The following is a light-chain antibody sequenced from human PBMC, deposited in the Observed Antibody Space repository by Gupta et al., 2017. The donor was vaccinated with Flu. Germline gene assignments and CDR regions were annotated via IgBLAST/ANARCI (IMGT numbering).Light chain of an antibody. CDR2: DDS. Sequence: SYVLTQPPSVSVPPGQTARITCGGNNIGRKSVHWYQQKPGQAPVVVVYDDSARPSGIPERFSGSRSGKTATLTISKVEAGEEADYYCKLWHMSSDQLRVFGGGTKLTVI. J-gene: IGLJ3*02. CDR1: NIGRKS. CDR3: KLWHMSSDQLRV. V-gene: IGLV3-21*02.